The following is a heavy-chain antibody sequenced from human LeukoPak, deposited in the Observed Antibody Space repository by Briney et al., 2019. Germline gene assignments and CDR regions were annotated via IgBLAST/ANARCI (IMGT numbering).Heavy chain of an antibody. CDR3: ARAQTLFWEFDGFDI. J-gene: IGHJ3*02. Sequence: GGSLRLSCAASGFTFSSYSMNSVRQAPGKGLEWVSSISSSSSYIYYADSVKGRFTISRDNAKNSLYLQMNSLRDEDTAVYSCARAQTLFWEFDGFDIWGRGTKVTVSS. CDR2: ISSSSSYI. CDR1: GFTFSSYS. D-gene: IGHD3-3*01. V-gene: IGHV3-21*01.